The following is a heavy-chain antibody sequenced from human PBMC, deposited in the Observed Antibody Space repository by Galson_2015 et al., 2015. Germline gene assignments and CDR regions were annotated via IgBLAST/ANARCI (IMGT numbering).Heavy chain of an antibody. Sequence: SLRLSCAASGFTFSSYAMSWVRQAPGKGLEWVSAISSSGGSTYYADSVKGRFTISRDNSKNTLYLQMNSLRAEDTAVYYCAKDLSGYSGYEYAFDIWGQGTMVTVSS. CDR3: AKDLSGYSGYEYAFDI. J-gene: IGHJ3*02. D-gene: IGHD5-12*01. CDR2: ISSSGGST. V-gene: IGHV3-23*01. CDR1: GFTFSSYA.